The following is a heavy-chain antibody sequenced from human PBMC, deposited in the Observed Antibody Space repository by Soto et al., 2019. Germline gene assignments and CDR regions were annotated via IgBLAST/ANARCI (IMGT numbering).Heavy chain of an antibody. V-gene: IGHV4-59*01. CDR2: IYYSGST. CDR1: GGSTSSYY. Sequence: PSETLSLTCTVSGGSTSSYYWSWIRQPPGKGLEWIGYIYYSGSTNYNPSLKSRVTISVDTSKNQFSLKLSSVTAADTAVYYCARTPYYHYGMDVWGQGTTVTVSS. J-gene: IGHJ6*02. CDR3: ARTPYYHYGMDV.